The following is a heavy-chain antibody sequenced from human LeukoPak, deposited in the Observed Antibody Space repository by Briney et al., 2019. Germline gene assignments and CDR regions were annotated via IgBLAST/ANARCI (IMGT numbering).Heavy chain of an antibody. J-gene: IGHJ4*02. CDR2: IYYSGST. CDR3: ARHYYDSSGYDY. V-gene: IGHV4-59*08. CDR1: GGSISSYY. Sequence: SETLTLTCTVSGGSISSYYWSWIRQPPGKGLEWIGYIYYSGSTNYNPCLKSRVTISVDTSKNQFSLKLSSVTAADTAVYYCARHYYDSSGYDYWGQGTLVTVSS. D-gene: IGHD3-22*01.